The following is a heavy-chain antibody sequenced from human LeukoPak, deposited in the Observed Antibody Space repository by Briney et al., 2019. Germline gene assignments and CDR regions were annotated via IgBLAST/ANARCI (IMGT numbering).Heavy chain of an antibody. Sequence: ASVKVSCKVSGYTLTELSMHWVRQAPGKGLEWMGGFDPGDGETIYAQKFQGRVTMTEDTSTDTAYMELSSLRSEDTAVYYCATNSPWRGYYYYYMDVWGKGTTVTVSS. J-gene: IGHJ6*03. CDR2: FDPGDGET. CDR1: GYTLTELS. D-gene: IGHD3-3*01. CDR3: ATNSPWRGYYYYYMDV. V-gene: IGHV1-24*01.